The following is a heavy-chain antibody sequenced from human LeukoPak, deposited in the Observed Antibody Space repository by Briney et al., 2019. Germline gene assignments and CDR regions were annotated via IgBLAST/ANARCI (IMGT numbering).Heavy chain of an antibody. V-gene: IGHV4-4*02. CDR2: IYHSGST. CDR1: GGSISSSNW. CDR3: ASWSGPRVYYYYMDV. Sequence: PSETLSLTCAVSGGSISSSNWWSWVRQPPGKGLEWIGEIYHSGSTNYNPSLKSRVTISVDKSKNQFSLKLSSVTAADTAVYYCASWSGPRVYYYYMDVRGKGTTVTVSS. J-gene: IGHJ6*03.